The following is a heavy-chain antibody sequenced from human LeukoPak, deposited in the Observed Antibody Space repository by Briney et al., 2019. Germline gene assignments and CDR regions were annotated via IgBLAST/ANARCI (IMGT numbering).Heavy chain of an antibody. Sequence: PSETLSLTCAVYGGSFSGYYWGWIRQPPGKGLEWIGYIYYSGSTNYNPSLKSRVTMSVDTSKNQFSLKLSSVTAADTAVYYCARSPLAVAGFFDYWGQGTLVTVSS. CDR1: GGSFSGYY. V-gene: IGHV4-34*11. J-gene: IGHJ4*02. CDR3: ARSPLAVAGFFDY. D-gene: IGHD6-19*01. CDR2: IYYSGST.